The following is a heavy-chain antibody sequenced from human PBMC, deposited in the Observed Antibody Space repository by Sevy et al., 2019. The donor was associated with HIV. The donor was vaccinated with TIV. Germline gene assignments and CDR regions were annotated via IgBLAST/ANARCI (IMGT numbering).Heavy chain of an antibody. CDR3: AKDPYSSGEYFQK. CDR1: VFNFNNYA. D-gene: IGHD3-22*01. V-gene: IGHV3-23*01. Sequence: GGSLRLSCKTSVFNFNNYARSWVRQAPGKGLEWVSTISGSGGRTYTAESVRGRLTISRDNSKRTVYLQMNSLRGDDTAIYYCAKDPYSSGEYFQKWGQGARVTVSS. CDR2: ISGSGGRT. J-gene: IGHJ1*01.